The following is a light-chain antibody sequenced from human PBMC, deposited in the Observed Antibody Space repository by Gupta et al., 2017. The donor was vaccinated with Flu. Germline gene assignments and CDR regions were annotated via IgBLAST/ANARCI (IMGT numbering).Light chain of an antibody. Sequence: EIVLTQSPGSLSLSPGERATLSCRASQTVAGSYLAWYQQQPGQAPRLLIYGASTRATGIQDRFSGSGSGTDFTLTISRLEPEDFAVYYCQQYGTSPAYTFGQGTKLEI. J-gene: IGKJ2*01. CDR2: GAS. CDR1: QTVAGSY. CDR3: QQYGTSPAYT. V-gene: IGKV3-20*01.